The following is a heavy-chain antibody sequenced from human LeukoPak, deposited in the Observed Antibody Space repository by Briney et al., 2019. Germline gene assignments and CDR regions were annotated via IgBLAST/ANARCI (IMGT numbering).Heavy chain of an antibody. D-gene: IGHD5-18*01. V-gene: IGHV1-69*04. CDR3: ARHDHGYSSGRFDY. CDR2: IIPILGIA. CDR1: GGTFSSYA. Sequence: SVKVSCKASGGTFSSYAISWVRQAPGQGLEWMGRIIPILGIANYAQKFQGRVTITADKSTSTAYMELSSLRSEDTAVYYCARHDHGYSSGRFDYWGQGILVTVSS. J-gene: IGHJ4*02.